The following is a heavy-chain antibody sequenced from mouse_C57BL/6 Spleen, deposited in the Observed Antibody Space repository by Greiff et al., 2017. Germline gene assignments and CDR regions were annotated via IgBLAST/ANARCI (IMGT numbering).Heavy chain of an antibody. V-gene: IGHV2-2*01. CDR2: IWSGGST. D-gene: IGHD1-1*01. J-gene: IGHJ4*01. Sequence: VQLKESGPGLVQPSQSLSITCTVSGFSLTSYGVHWVRQSPGKGLEWLGVIWSGGSTDYNAAFISRLSISRDNSKSQVFFKMNSLQADDTAIYYCARNYGSSYGNAMDYWGQGTSVTVSS. CDR3: ARNYGSSYGNAMDY. CDR1: GFSLTSYG.